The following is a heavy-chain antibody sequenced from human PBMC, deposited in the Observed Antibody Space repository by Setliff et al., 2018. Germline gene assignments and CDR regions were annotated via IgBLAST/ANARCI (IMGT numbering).Heavy chain of an antibody. Sequence: GGSLRLSCAASGFTFNNFAMHWVRQAPGKGMEWVAVIWYDGSNKYYADSVKGRFTISRDNSKNTLYLQMNSLRAEDTALYYCARQATDYWGQGTLVTVSS. CDR3: ARQATDY. V-gene: IGHV3-33*01. CDR1: GFTFNNFA. J-gene: IGHJ4*02. CDR2: IWYDGSNK.